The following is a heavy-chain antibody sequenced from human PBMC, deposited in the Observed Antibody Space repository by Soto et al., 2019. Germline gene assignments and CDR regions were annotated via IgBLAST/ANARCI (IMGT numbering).Heavy chain of an antibody. CDR2: IYWDYDT. J-gene: IGHJ5*02. CDR1: GFSLSTNGVG. CDR3: ARRINLYWFDP. V-gene: IGHV2-5*02. Sequence: QITLKESGPTLVKPTQTLTLTCTFSGFSLSTNGVGVGWIRQPPGKALEWLALIYWDYDTRYSPSLMSRLTNIEDHSKNHVVLTMTTMDPLDTATYSSARRINLYWFDPWGQGTLVTVSS.